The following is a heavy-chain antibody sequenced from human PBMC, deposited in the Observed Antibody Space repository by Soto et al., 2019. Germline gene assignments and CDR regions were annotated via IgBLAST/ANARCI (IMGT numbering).Heavy chain of an antibody. CDR3: ARHPSDFWFDP. CDR1: GGSISSSSYF. V-gene: IGHV4-39*01. CDR2: IYYSGST. J-gene: IGHJ5*02. D-gene: IGHD2-21*02. Sequence: QLQLQESGPGLVKPSETLSLTCSVSGGSISSSSYFWGWIRQPPGKGLEWIGSIYYSGSTYYNPSLKRRVTVSVDTSKNQCSMKLSSLTAADTAVYYCARHPSDFWFDPWGQGTLVTVSS.